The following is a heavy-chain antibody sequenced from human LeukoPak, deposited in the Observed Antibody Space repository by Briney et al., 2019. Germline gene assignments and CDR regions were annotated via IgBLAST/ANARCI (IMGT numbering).Heavy chain of an antibody. Sequence: GGSLRLSCAPPGFTLSGYGMHWVRQAPGKGLEWVAVISYEVSNKYYADSVKGRFTISRDNSKSTLYLQMNSLRAEDTAVYYCARAGYCGSTCSHYYYYYGMDVWGQGTTVTISS. CDR3: ARAGYCGSTCSHYYYYYGMDV. D-gene: IGHD2-2*01. J-gene: IGHJ6*02. V-gene: IGHV3-30*03. CDR2: ISYEVSNK. CDR1: GFTLSGYG.